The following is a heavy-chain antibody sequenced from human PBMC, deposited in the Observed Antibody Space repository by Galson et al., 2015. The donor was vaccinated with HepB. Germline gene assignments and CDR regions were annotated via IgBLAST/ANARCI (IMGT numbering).Heavy chain of an antibody. Sequence: QSGAEVKKPGESLRISCKGSGYSFTSYWISWVRQMPGKGLEWMGRTDPSDSYTNYSPSFQGHVTISADKSISTAYLQWSSLKASDTAMYYCARHQTYYYDSSGYYYIWGQGTMVTVSS. V-gene: IGHV5-10-1*01. CDR3: ARHQTYYYDSSGYYYI. J-gene: IGHJ3*02. CDR2: TDPSDSYT. D-gene: IGHD3-22*01. CDR1: GYSFTSYW.